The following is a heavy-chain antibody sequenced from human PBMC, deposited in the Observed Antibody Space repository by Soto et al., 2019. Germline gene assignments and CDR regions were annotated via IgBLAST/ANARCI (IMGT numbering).Heavy chain of an antibody. J-gene: IGHJ4*02. CDR1: GFIFSNFA. D-gene: IGHD2-15*01. V-gene: IGHV3-33*01. CDR3: VTADCTGGSCYPNFDY. CDR2: IWYDGGSK. Sequence: QVHLVESGGSVVQPGRSLRLSCAASGFIFSNFAMHWVRQAPGKGLEWVAVIWYDGGSKYYADSVKGRFPISRDNSKNTLFLQVNSLRAEDTAVYYCVTADCTGGSCYPNFDYWGQGTLVTVSS.